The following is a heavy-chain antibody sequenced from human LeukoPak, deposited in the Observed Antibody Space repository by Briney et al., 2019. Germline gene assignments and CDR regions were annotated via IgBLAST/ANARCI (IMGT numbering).Heavy chain of an antibody. Sequence: SETLSLTCTVSGDSISNYYWSWIRQPPGKGLEWIGYIYYSESTNYNPSLKSRVTISTDTSKSQFSLNLRSVTAEDTGVYYCARGRCRNSGCRPYFDYWGQGTQVTVSS. CDR2: IYYSEST. CDR1: GDSISNYY. V-gene: IGHV4-59*01. J-gene: IGHJ4*02. D-gene: IGHD2/OR15-2a*01. CDR3: ARGRCRNSGCRPYFDY.